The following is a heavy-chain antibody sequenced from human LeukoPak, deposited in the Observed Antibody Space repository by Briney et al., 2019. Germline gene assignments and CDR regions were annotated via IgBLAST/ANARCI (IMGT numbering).Heavy chain of an antibody. D-gene: IGHD2-2*01. CDR3: AKDGGSVVPADTFDY. Sequence: GGSLRLSCAASGFTFSSYAMSWVRQAPGKGLEWVSGISGSGGRTYYADSVKGRFTISRDNSKNTLYLQMNSLRAEDTAVYYCAKDGGSVVPADTFDYWGQGTLVTVSS. CDR1: GFTFSSYA. V-gene: IGHV3-23*01. J-gene: IGHJ4*02. CDR2: ISGSGGRT.